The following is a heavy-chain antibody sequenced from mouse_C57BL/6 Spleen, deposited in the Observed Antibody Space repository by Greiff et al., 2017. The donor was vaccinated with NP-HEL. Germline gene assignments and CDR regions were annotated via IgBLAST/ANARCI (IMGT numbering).Heavy chain of an antibody. CDR2: ILPGSGNT. D-gene: IGHD4-1*01. J-gene: IGHJ3*01. V-gene: IGHV1-9*01. Sequence: VQLQQSGAELMKPGASVKLSCKATGYTFTGYWIEWVKQRPGHGLEWIGEILPGSGNTKYNAKFKGKATFTADTSSNTAYMQLSSLTTEDSAIYYCAREDNWGSYWGQGTLVTVSA. CDR1: GYTFTGYW. CDR3: AREDNWGSY.